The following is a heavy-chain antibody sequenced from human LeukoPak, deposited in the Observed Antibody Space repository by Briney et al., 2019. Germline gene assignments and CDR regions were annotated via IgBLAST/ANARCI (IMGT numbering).Heavy chain of an antibody. V-gene: IGHV1-46*01. CDR3: ARGYCGGDCSIGVDY. CDR2: INPSGGST. J-gene: IGHJ4*02. CDR1: GYTFTSYY. D-gene: IGHD2-21*02. Sequence: ASVKVSCKASGYTFTSYYMHWARQAPGQGLEWMGIINPSGGSTSYAQKFQGRVTMTRDTSTSTVYMELSSLRSEDTAVYYCARGYCGGDCSIGVDYWGQGTLVTVSS.